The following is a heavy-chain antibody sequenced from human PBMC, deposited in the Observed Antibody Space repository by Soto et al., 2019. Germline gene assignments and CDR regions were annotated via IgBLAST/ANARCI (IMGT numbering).Heavy chain of an antibody. J-gene: IGHJ4*02. CDR3: TRDAIDYGDYLFFY. CDR1: GFTFGDYA. Sequence: GGSLRLSCAGSGFTFGDYALGWFRQAPGKGLEWVGFIRSKTYGGTTEYAASVRGRFTISRDDSKNIAYLQMNSLNTDDTAVYYCTRDAIDYGDYLFFYWGQGALVTVS. V-gene: IGHV3-49*03. D-gene: IGHD4-17*01. CDR2: IRSKTYGGTT.